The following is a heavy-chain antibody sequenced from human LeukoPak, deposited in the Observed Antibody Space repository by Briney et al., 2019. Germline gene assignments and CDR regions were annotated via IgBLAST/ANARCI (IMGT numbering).Heavy chain of an antibody. J-gene: IGHJ5*02. CDR1: GYTFTDYY. CDR2: INPYSGAT. Sequence: GASVKVSCKASGYTFTDYYMHWVRQAPGQGLEWMGWINPYSGATNYAQKFQGRVTMTRDTSISTAYMELSRLRSDDTAVYYCARDDVLTGPHSGGGTSEEFDPWGQGTLVTVSS. D-gene: IGHD3-9*01. CDR3: ARDDVLTGPHSGGGTSEEFDP. V-gene: IGHV1-2*02.